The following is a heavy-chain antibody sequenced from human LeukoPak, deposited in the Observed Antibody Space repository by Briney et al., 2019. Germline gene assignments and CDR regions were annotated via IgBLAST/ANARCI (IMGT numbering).Heavy chain of an antibody. CDR2: IYYSGST. J-gene: IGHJ5*02. V-gene: IGHV4-59*08. CDR1: GGSISSYY. Sequence: SETLSLTCTVSGGSISSYYWSWIRQPPGKGLEWIGYIYYSGSTNYNPSLKSRVTISVDTSKNQCSLKLSSVTAADTAVYYCARVHLTSTNLDPWGQGTLVTVSS. D-gene: IGHD2-2*01. CDR3: ARVHLTSTNLDP.